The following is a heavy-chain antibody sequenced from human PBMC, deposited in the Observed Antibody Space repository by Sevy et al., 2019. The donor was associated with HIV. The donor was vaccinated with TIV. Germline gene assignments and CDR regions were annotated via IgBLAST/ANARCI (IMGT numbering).Heavy chain of an antibody. CDR3: ARDSTGGGCFGRTFDI. CDR2: ISSNGANT. CDR1: GFIFSNYA. Sequence: GESLKISCAASGFIFSNYAMHWVRQAPGKGLEYVSAISSNGANTYYADSVKGRFTISRDNSNNTLYLQMGSLRAEDMAVYYWARDSTGGGCFGRTFDIWGQGTMVTVSS. J-gene: IGHJ3*02. V-gene: IGHV3-64*02. D-gene: IGHD2-15*01.